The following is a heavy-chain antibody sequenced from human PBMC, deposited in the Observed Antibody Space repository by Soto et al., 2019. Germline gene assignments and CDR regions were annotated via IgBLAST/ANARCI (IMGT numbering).Heavy chain of an antibody. Sequence: SETLSLTCAVSGYSISSGYYWGWIRQPPGKGLEWIGSIFHSGITYYNPSLKSRVTISVDTSKNQFSLKLSSVTAADTAVYYCVSQRTSVLTQAYFDYWGPGALVTVSS. J-gene: IGHJ4*02. V-gene: IGHV4-38-2*01. D-gene: IGHD2-8*01. CDR3: VSQRTSVLTQAYFDY. CDR2: IFHSGIT. CDR1: GYSISSGYY.